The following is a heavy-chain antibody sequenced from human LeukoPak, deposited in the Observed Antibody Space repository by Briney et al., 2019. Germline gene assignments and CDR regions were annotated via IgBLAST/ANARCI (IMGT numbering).Heavy chain of an antibody. CDR2: INHSGST. V-gene: IGHV4-34*01. J-gene: IGHJ3*02. CDR3: ARGGGSYYEDI. D-gene: IGHD3-3*01. CDR1: GGSFSGYY. Sequence: SETLSLTCAVYGGSFSGYYWSWIRQPPGKGLEWIGEINHSGSTNYNPSLKSRVTISVDTSKNQFSLKLSSVTAADTAVYYCARGGGSYYEDIWGQGTMVTVSS.